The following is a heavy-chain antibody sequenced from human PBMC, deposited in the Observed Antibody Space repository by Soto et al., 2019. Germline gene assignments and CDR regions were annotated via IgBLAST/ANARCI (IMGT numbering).Heavy chain of an antibody. CDR3: ARICIGDILTGYLNWFDP. Sequence: GSGPTLVNPTETLTLTCTVSGFSLSNARMGVSWIRQPPGKALEWLAHIFSNDEKSYSTSLKSRLTISKDTSKSQVVLTMTNMDPVDTATYYCARICIGDILTGYLNWFDPWGQGTLVTVSS. CDR1: GFSLSNARMG. D-gene: IGHD3-9*01. CDR2: IFSNDEK. V-gene: IGHV2-26*01. J-gene: IGHJ5*02.